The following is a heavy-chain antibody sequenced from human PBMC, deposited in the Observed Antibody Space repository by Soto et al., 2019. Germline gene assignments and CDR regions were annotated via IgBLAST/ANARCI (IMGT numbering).Heavy chain of an antibody. CDR1: GGSISSGGYY. CDR2: IYYSGST. CDR3: ARTPTGMYYYDSSGYYYVVRYFDY. Sequence: SETLSLTCTVSGGSISSGGYYWSWIRQHPGKGLEWIGYIYYSGSTYYNPSLKSRVTISVDTSKNQFSLKLSSVTAADTAVYYCARTPTGMYYYDSSGYYYVVRYFDYWGQGTLVTVSS. D-gene: IGHD3-22*01. J-gene: IGHJ4*02. V-gene: IGHV4-61*08.